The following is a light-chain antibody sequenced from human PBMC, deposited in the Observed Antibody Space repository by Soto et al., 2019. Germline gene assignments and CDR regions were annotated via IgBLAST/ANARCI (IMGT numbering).Light chain of an antibody. J-gene: IGKJ4*01. CDR3: QQYNNWPPLA. CDR1: QSVGTN. CDR2: GAS. Sequence: EIVMTQSPATLSVSPGERATLSCRASQSVGTNLAWYQHKPGQAPRLLIYGASTRATGIPARFSGSGSGTEFTLTISRLQSEDFAVYYCQQYNNWPPLAFGGGSKVEIK. V-gene: IGKV3-15*01.